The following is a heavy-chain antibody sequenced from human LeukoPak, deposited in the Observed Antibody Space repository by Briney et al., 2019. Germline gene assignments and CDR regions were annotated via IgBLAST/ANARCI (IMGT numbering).Heavy chain of an antibody. CDR2: IYPADSDT. J-gene: IGHJ6*03. CDR3: VRHSQKRNNHFYYYMDV. V-gene: IGHV5-51*01. CDR1: GYRFGSYW. D-gene: IGHD1-14*01. Sequence: GESLNISCQASGYRFGSYWIGWVRQMPGQGLEWMGIIYPADSDTTYSPSFQGHVIISVDTSINTAYLHWSGLRASDTAMYYCVRHSQKRNNHFYYYMDVWGKGTPVTVSS.